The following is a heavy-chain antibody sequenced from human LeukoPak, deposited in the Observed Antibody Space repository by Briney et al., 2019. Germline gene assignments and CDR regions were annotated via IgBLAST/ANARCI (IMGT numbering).Heavy chain of an antibody. Sequence: SETLSLTCTVSGGSISNYYWSWIRQPPGKGLEWIGYIYSSGSTNYNPSLKSRVTISVDTSKIQFSLKLSSVTAADTAVYSCARDLWFGEFAPIWGQGTLVPVSS. CDR1: GGSISNYY. CDR2: IYSSGST. CDR3: ARDLWFGEFAPI. V-gene: IGHV4-59*01. J-gene: IGHJ4*02. D-gene: IGHD3-10*01.